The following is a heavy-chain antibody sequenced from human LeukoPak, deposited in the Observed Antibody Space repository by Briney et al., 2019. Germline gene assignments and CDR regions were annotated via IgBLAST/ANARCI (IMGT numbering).Heavy chain of an antibody. CDR3: AKGSVAGYYYYGMDV. CDR2: ISGSGGST. J-gene: IGHJ6*02. V-gene: IGHV3-23*01. CDR1: GFTFSSYA. D-gene: IGHD3-10*01. Sequence: PGGSLRLSCAASGFTFSSYAMSWVRQAPGKGLEWVSAISGSGGSTYYADSVKGRFTISRDNSKNTLYLQMNSLRAEDTAVYYCAKGSVAGYYYYGMDVWGQGTTVTVSS.